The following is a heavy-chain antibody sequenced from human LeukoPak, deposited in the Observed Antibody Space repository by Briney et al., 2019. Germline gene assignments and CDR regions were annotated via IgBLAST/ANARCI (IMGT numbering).Heavy chain of an antibody. D-gene: IGHD3-10*01. J-gene: IGHJ4*02. CDR1: GFTFSSYS. CDR2: ISSSSSYI. V-gene: IGHV3-21*01. CDR3: ARASEERITMVRGATIDY. Sequence: GGSLRLSCAASGFTFSSYSMNWVRQAPGKGLEWVSSISSSSSYIYYADSVKGRFTISRDNAKNSLYLQMNSLRAEDTAVYYCARASEERITMVRGATIDYWGQGTLVTVSS.